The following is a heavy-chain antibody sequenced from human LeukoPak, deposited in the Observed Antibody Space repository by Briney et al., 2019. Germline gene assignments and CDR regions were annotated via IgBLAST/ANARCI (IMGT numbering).Heavy chain of an antibody. CDR3: ASRQYSSSSFDY. CDR2: ISSSSYI. Sequence: PGGSLRLSCAASGFTFSSYSMNLVRQAPGKGLEWVSSISSSSYIYYADSVKGRFTISRDNAKNSLYLQMNSLRAEDTAVYYCASRQYSSSSFDYWGQGTLVTVSS. CDR1: GFTFSSYS. V-gene: IGHV3-21*01. D-gene: IGHD6-6*01. J-gene: IGHJ4*02.